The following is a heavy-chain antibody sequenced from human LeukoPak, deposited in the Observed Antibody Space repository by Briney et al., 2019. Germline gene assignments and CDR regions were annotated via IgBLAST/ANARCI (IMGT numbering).Heavy chain of an antibody. D-gene: IGHD1/OR15-1a*01. Sequence: ASVKVSCKASGHTLTDYYIHWVRQAPGQGLEWMGWINPNSGDTTYSQKFQGRVTMTRDTSLSSAYMDLSRLNSDDTAVYFCAREEQYNNFFDSWGQGTLVTVSS. V-gene: IGHV1-2*02. CDR3: AREEQYNNFFDS. CDR2: INPNSGDT. J-gene: IGHJ4*02. CDR1: GHTLTDYY.